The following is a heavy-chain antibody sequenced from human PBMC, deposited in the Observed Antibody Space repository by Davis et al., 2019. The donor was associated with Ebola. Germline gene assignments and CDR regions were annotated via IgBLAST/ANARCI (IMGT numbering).Heavy chain of an antibody. D-gene: IGHD5-12*01. CDR2: MNPNSGNT. Sequence: AASVKVSCKASGYTFTSYDINWVRQATGQGLEWMGWMNPNSGNTGYAQKFQGRVTMTRDTSTSTAYMELSSLRSEDTAVYYCARDSGWLRAGYFDYWGQGTLVTVSS. CDR1: GYTFTSYD. J-gene: IGHJ4*02. V-gene: IGHV1-8*01. CDR3: ARDSGWLRAGYFDY.